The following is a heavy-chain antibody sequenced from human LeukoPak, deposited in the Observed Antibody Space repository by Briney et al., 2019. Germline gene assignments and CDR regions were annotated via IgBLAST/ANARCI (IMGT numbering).Heavy chain of an antibody. Sequence: SQTLSLTCTVSGDSINSGSYYWSWIRQPAGKGLEWIGRIYASGSTDHNPSFKSRVTMSLDTSRNQFSLNLSSVTAADTAVYFCARGGSGWTYYMELWGKGTTVTFSS. CDR1: GDSINSGSYY. CDR3: ARGGSGWTYYMEL. D-gene: IGHD6-19*01. V-gene: IGHV4-61*02. J-gene: IGHJ6*03. CDR2: IYASGST.